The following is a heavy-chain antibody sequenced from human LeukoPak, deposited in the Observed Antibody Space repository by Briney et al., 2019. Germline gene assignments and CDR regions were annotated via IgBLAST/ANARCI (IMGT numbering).Heavy chain of an antibody. CDR3: ATSSGWYERNTWGGWFDP. V-gene: IGHV4-59*01. J-gene: IGHJ5*02. CDR2: IYYSGST. CDR1: GGSIRSYY. D-gene: IGHD6-19*01. Sequence: SETLSLTCSVSGGSIRSYYWNWTRQPPGKGLEWIGYIYYSGSTNYNPSLKSRVSISVDTSKNQFSLKLRSVTAADTAVYYCATSSGWYERNTWGGWFDPWGQGTLVTVSS.